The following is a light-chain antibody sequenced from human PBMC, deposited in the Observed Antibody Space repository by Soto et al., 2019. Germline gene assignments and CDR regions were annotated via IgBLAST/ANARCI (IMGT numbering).Light chain of an antibody. CDR1: SGYSNYK. J-gene: IGLJ2*01. CDR3: GADHDSGNNFVLV. CDR2: VGTGGIVG. V-gene: IGLV9-49*01. Sequence: QPVLTQPPSASASLGASVTLTCTLSSGYSNYKVDWYQQRPGKGPRFVMRVGTGGIVGSKGDGIPDRFSVLGSGLNRYLTIKNIHEEDESDYHCGADHDSGNNFVLVFGGGTKLTVL.